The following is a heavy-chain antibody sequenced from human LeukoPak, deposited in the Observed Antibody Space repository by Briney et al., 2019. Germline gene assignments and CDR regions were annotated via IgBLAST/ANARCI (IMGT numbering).Heavy chain of an antibody. CDR1: GYTFTGYY. CDR2: INPNSGGT. J-gene: IGHJ4*02. CDR3: ARVGCGGDCLLDY. V-gene: IGHV1-2*02. Sequence: ASVKVSCKASGYTFTGYYIHWVRQAPGQGLEWMGWINPNSGGTNYAQKFQGRVTMTRDTSISTAYMELSRLRSDDTAVYYCARVGCGGDCLLDYWGQGTLVTVSS. D-gene: IGHD2-21*02.